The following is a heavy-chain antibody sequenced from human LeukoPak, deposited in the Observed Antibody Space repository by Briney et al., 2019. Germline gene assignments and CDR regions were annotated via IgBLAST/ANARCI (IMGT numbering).Heavy chain of an antibody. V-gene: IGHV3-48*03. Sequence: GGSLRLSCAASGFTFNSYEMNWVRQAPGKGLEWVSYISSSGSTIYYADSVKGRFAISRDNAKNSLYLQMNSLRAEDTAVYYCAELGITMIGGVWGKGTTVTISS. CDR1: GFTFNSYE. CDR2: ISSSGSTI. D-gene: IGHD3-10*02. CDR3: AELGITMIGGV. J-gene: IGHJ6*04.